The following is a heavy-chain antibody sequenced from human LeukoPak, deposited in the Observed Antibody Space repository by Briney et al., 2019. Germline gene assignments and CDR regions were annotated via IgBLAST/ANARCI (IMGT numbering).Heavy chain of an antibody. CDR3: ARGLGYCSGGSCRNWFDP. CDR2: ISSSSSYI. V-gene: IGHV3-21*01. CDR1: GFTFSNFE. J-gene: IGHJ5*02. D-gene: IGHD2-15*01. Sequence: PGGSLRLSCAASGFTFSNFEMNWVRQAPGKGLEWVSSISSSSSYIYYADSVKGRFTISRDNAKNSLYLQMNSLRAEDTAVYYCARGLGYCSGGSCRNWFDPWGQGTLVTVSS.